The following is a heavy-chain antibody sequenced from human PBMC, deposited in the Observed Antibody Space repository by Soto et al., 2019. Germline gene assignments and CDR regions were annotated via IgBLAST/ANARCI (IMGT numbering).Heavy chain of an antibody. D-gene: IGHD1-26*01. J-gene: IGHJ4*02. CDR3: GSDPYSGARYYLDL. Sequence: RLLRLYYARSGLTFSEYGFHWVRRAPVKGLEWVAVKWFFASGGNEYYADSVKGRFAISRDDSKQTAYLEMKSLRAEDTAVYYCGSDPYSGARYYLDLWGQGAQVTFSS. V-gene: IGHV3-33*01. CDR2: KWFFASGGNE. CDR1: GLTFSEYG.